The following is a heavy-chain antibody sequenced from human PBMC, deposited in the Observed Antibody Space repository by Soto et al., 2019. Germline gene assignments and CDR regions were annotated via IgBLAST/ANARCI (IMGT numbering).Heavy chain of an antibody. D-gene: IGHD3-22*01. CDR3: ARKYNYESSGYYY. CDR2: INSDGSST. V-gene: IGHV3-74*01. Sequence: EVQLVESGGGLVQPGGSLRLSCADSGFTFSSYWMHWVRQAPGKGLVWVSRINSDGSSTNYADAVKGRFTISRDNAKNTLYLQMNSLRVEDTAVYYCARKYNYESSGYYYWGQGTLVNVSS. CDR1: GFTFSSYW. J-gene: IGHJ4*02.